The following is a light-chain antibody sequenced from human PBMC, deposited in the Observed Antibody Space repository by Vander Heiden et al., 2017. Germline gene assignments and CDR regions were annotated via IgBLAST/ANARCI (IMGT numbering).Light chain of an antibody. CDR2: GAS. J-gene: IGKJ4*01. CDR1: QSISRY. Sequence: DPVTITCRASQSISRYLNWYQQKPGKAPKVLIYGASSWQSGVPSRFSGSGSGTDFTLTISSLQPEDFAAYYCQQSYSSPLTFGGGTKVEI. CDR3: QQSYSSPLT. V-gene: IGKV1-39*01.